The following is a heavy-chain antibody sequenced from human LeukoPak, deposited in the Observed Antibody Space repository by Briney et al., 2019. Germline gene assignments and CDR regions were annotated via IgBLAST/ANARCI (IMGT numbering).Heavy chain of an antibody. CDR3: ARAPRRGVIDV. J-gene: IGHJ6*03. Sequence: PGGSLRLSCAASGFSFSRHWMSWARQAPGKGLEWVANIKQDGSEKYYVDSVKGRFTISRDNAQNSLHLQMNSLRAEDTAVYYCARAPRRGVIDVWGKGTTVSVSS. CDR1: GFSFSRHW. CDR2: IKQDGSEK. V-gene: IGHV3-7*01. D-gene: IGHD3-10*01.